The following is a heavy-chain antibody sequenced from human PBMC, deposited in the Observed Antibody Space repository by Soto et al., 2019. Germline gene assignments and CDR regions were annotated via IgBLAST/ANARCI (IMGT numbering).Heavy chain of an antibody. V-gene: IGHV4-59*01. CDR2: IYYSGST. CDR3: ARESYDSSGYYRRRYFDY. J-gene: IGHJ4*02. D-gene: IGHD3-22*01. Sequence: SETLSLTCTVSGGSISSYYWSWIRQPPGKGLEWIGYIYYSGSTNYNPSLKSRVTISVDTSKNQFSLKPSSVTAADTAVYYCARESYDSSGYYRRRYFDYWGQGTLVTVSS. CDR1: GGSISSYY.